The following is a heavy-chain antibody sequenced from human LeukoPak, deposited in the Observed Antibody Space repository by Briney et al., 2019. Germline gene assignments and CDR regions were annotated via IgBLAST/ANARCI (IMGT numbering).Heavy chain of an antibody. CDR1: GYTFTGYY. V-gene: IGHV1-2*02. J-gene: IGHJ3*02. CDR3: AGGPGVSSSAAVRSFYN. D-gene: IGHD6-6*01. Sequence: ASVKVSCKASGYTFTGYYMHWVRQAPGQGLEWMGWINPNSGGTNYAQKFQGRVTMTRDTSISTAYMELSRLRSDDTAVYYCAGGPGVSSSAAVRSFYNLGQGTKVT. CDR2: INPNSGGT.